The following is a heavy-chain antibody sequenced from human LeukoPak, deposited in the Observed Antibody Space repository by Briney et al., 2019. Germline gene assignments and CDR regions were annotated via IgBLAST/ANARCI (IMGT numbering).Heavy chain of an antibody. Sequence: GGSLRLSCAASGFTFSSYGMHWVHQAPGKGLEWVAVIWYDGSNKYYTDSVKGRFTIYRDNSKKTLYLHMNSLRAEDTDVYYCAKDPGASDIWGQGTMVTVSS. V-gene: IGHV3-33*06. CDR3: AKDPGASDI. J-gene: IGHJ3*02. CDR1: GFTFSSYG. CDR2: IWYDGSNK.